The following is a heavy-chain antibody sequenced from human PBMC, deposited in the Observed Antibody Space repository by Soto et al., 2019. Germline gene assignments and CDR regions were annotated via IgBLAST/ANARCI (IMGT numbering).Heavy chain of an antibody. V-gene: IGHV1-69*01. CDR3: ARSQGGSTSLDIYYYYYYGMDV. Sequence: QVQLVQSGAEVKKPGSSVKVSCKAPGGTFSSYAISWVRQAPGQGLAWMGGIIPIFGTANYAQKFQGRVTITAEETTSTGYMELSSLRSEDTAVYYCARSQGGSTSLDIYYYYYYGMDVWGQGTTVTVSS. CDR1: GGTFSSYA. D-gene: IGHD2-2*01. CDR2: IIPIFGTA. J-gene: IGHJ6*02.